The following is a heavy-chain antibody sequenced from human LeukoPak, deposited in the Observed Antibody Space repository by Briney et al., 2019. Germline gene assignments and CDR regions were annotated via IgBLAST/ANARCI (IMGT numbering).Heavy chain of an antibody. CDR1: GFTVSSNY. V-gene: IGHV3-53*01. Sequence: QSGGSLRLSCAASGFTVSSNYMSWVRQAPGKGLEWVSVIYSGGSTYYADSVKGRFTISRDNSKTTLYLQINSLRAEDTPVYYCARLALYYGYVWGSYNNYDFDYWGQGTLVTVSS. CDR3: ARLALYYGYVWGSYNNYDFDY. J-gene: IGHJ4*02. D-gene: IGHD3-16*01. CDR2: IYSGGST.